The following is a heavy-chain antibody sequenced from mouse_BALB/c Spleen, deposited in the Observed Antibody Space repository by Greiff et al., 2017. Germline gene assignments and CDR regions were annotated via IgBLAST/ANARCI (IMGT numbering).Heavy chain of an antibody. CDR3: TRMATVVAAKDY. Sequence: QVQLQQSGAELVRPGASVTLSCKASGYTFTDYEMHWVKQTPVHGLEWIGAIDPETGGTAYNQKFKGKATLTADKSSSTAYMELRSLTSEDSAVDYCTRMATVVAAKDYWGQGTSVTVSS. CDR2: IDPETGGT. D-gene: IGHD1-1*01. CDR1: GYTFTDYE. J-gene: IGHJ4*01. V-gene: IGHV1-15*01.